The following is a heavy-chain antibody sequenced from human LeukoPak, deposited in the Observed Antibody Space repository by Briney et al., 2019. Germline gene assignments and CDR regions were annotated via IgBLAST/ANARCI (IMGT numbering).Heavy chain of an antibody. J-gene: IGHJ6*02. V-gene: IGHV1-46*01. Sequence: ASVKVSCKPPRDTFSSYYMNCVPQAPGQGLEWMGIIDPSGGSTTYAQKFQGRVTMTRDTSTSTVYMELSSLRSEDTAVYYCAKDQGYSYGSHYGMDVWGQGTTVTVSS. CDR1: RDTFSSYY. D-gene: IGHD5-18*01. CDR2: IDPSGGST. CDR3: AKDQGYSYGSHYGMDV.